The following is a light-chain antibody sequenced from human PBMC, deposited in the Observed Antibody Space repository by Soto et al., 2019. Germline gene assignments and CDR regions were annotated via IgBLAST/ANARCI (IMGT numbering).Light chain of an antibody. CDR2: GNT. Sequence: QSVLTQPPSVSGAPGQRVTISCTGSSSNIGAGYDVHWYQQLPGTAPKLLVSGNTNRPSGVPDRFSGSKSGTSASLAITGLQAEDEADYYSQSYDSSLSYGVFGGGTKVTVL. CDR3: QSYDSSLSYGV. CDR1: SSNIGAGYD. V-gene: IGLV1-40*01. J-gene: IGLJ3*02.